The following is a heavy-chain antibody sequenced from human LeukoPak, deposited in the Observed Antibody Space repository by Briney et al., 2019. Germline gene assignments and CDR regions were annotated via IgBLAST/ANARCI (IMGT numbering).Heavy chain of an antibody. CDR3: ARGRYDKGQYYFDY. V-gene: IGHV4-59*01. D-gene: IGHD3-22*01. Sequence: SETLSLTCTVSGGSISSYYWSWIRQPPGKGLEWIGYIYYSGSTNYNPFLKSRVTISVDTSKNQFSLKPSSVTAADTAVYYCARGRYDKGQYYFDYWGQGTLVAVSS. CDR2: IYYSGST. J-gene: IGHJ4*02. CDR1: GGSISSYY.